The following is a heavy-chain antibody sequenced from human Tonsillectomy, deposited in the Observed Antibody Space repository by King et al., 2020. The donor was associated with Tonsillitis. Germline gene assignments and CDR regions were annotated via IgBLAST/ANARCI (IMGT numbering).Heavy chain of an antibody. Sequence: QVQLQQWGAGLLKPSETLSLTCAVYGGSFSGYYWSWIRQPPGKGLEWIGEINHSGSTNYNPSLKSRITISVDTPKNQFSLRLCSVTAADTAVYYCARGEAYCSSTNCYAIFDYWGLGTPVTVSS. CDR1: GGSFSGYY. J-gene: IGHJ4*02. CDR2: INHSGST. CDR3: ARGEAYCSSTNCYAIFDY. V-gene: IGHV4-34*01. D-gene: IGHD2-2*01.